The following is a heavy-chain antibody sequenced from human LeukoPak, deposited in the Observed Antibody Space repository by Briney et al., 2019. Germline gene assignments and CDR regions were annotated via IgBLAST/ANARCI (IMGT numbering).Heavy chain of an antibody. CDR1: GGSISSYY. V-gene: IGHV4-59*01. Sequence: ETLSLTCTVSGGSISSYYWSWIRQPPGKGLEWIGYIYYSGSTNYNPSLKSRVTISVDTSKNQFSLKLSSVTAADTAVYYCARESGTLRYWFDPWGQGTLVTVSS. CDR3: ARESGTLRYWFDP. D-gene: IGHD1-1*01. CDR2: IYYSGST. J-gene: IGHJ5*02.